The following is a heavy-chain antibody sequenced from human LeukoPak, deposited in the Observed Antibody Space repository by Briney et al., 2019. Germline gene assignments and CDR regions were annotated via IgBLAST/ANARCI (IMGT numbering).Heavy chain of an antibody. Sequence: PGGSLRLSCAPSGFTFSSSLMSWVRQAPGKGLEWVATIKQDGSDKYFVDSVKGRFTISRDNAKNSLYLQMNSLRAEDTAVYYCARNRARFDYWGQGTLVTVSS. D-gene: IGHD2/OR15-2a*01. CDR1: GFTFSSSL. CDR2: IKQDGSDK. CDR3: ARNRARFDY. J-gene: IGHJ4*02. V-gene: IGHV3-7*04.